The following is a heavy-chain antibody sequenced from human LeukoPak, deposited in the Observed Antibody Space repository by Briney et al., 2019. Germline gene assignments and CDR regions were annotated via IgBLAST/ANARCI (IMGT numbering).Heavy chain of an antibody. CDR1: GFTFSNYA. V-gene: IGHV3-64*01. Sequence: GGSLRLSCAASGFTFSNYAMHWVRQAPGKGLEYVSAISSNGGNTYYVNSVKGRFTISRDNSKNTLYLQMNSLRAEDTAVYYCARDFGTARMTPTGFSAFDYWGQGTLVTVSS. CDR3: ARDFGTARMTPTGFSAFDY. CDR2: ISSNGGNT. D-gene: IGHD3-16*01. J-gene: IGHJ4*02.